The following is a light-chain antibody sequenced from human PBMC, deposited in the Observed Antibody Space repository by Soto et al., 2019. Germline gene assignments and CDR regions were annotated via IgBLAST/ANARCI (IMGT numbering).Light chain of an antibody. CDR2: SAS. Sequence: DVVITQSPLSLPVTLGQPASISCRSSQSLVYSDGNTYLNWYLQRPGQAPKLLIRSASTLQRGVPSRFSGSGSRTEFTLTIADLQPEDFATYYCQQSYTTPWTFGQGTKVDIK. CDR1: QSLVYSDGNTY. V-gene: IGKV2D-30*01. CDR3: QQSYTTPWT. J-gene: IGKJ1*01.